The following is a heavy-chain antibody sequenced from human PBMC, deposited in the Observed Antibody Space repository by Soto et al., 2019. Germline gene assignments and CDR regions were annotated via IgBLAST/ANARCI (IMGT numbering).Heavy chain of an antibody. CDR2: IKQDGSEK. V-gene: IGHV3-7*01. CDR1: GFTFSSYW. CDR3: ARHNLWRGRAALDY. J-gene: IGHJ4*02. Sequence: PGGSLRLCCAASGFTFSSYWMSWVRQAPGKGLEWVANIKQDGSEKYYVDSVKGRFTISRDNAKNSLYLQMNSLRAEDTAVYYCARHNLWRGRAALDYWGQGTLVTVSS. D-gene: IGHD3-10*01.